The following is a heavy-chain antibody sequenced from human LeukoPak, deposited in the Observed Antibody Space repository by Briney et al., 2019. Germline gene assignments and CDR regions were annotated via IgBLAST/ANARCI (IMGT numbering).Heavy chain of an antibody. CDR3: ARDRYYYGTGTYYHFDY. D-gene: IGHD3-10*01. J-gene: IGHJ4*01. V-gene: IGHV3-33*08. Sequence: PGGSLRLSCAASGFTFSGYEMNWVRQAPGKGLEWVTFIRYDETTKYYADSVKGRFTISRDNSKNTLYLQMNSLSAEDTAVYYCARDRYYYGTGTYYHFDYWGHGTRVTVSS. CDR1: GFTFSGYE. CDR2: IRYDETTK.